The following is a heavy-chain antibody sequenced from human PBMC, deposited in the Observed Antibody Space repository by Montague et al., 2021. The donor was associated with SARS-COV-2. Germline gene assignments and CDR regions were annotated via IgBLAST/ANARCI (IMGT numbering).Heavy chain of an antibody. J-gene: IGHJ3*02. D-gene: IGHD3-9*01. V-gene: IGHV4-34*01. CDR1: GGSFSGYY. CDR3: ARRLRYFDWLFRSDWMVAFDI. CDR2: INLSGST. Sequence: SETLSLTCAVYGGSFSGYYWSWIRHPPVKGLEWFGVINLSGSTNYNPSPYSRVTISVDTSKNQFSLKLSPVTAADTAVYYCARRLRYFDWLFRSDWMVAFDIGGQGTMVTVSS.